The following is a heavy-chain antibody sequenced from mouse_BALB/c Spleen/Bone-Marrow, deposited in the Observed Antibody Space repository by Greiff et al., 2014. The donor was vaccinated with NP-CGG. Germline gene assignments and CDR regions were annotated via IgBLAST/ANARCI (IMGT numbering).Heavy chain of an antibody. V-gene: IGHV14-3*02. J-gene: IGHJ2*01. D-gene: IGHD1-2*01. CDR1: GFNIKDTY. Sequence: LVESGAELVKPGASVKLSRTASGFNIKDTYMHWVKQRPEQGLEWIGRIDPANGNTKYDPKFQGKATITADTSSNTAYLQLSSLTSEDTAVYYCARYYYGYYFDYWGQGTTLTVSS. CDR3: ARYYYGYYFDY. CDR2: IDPANGNT.